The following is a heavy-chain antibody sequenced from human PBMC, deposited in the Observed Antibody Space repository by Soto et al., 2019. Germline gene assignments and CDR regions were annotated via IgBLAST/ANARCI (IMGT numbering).Heavy chain of an antibody. V-gene: IGHV3-30*18. J-gene: IGHJ4*02. Sequence: QVQLVESGGGVVQPGRSLRLSCAASGFTFSSCGMHWVRQAPGKGLEWVAVISYDGSNKYYADSVKGRFTISRDNSKNTLYLQMNSLRAEDTAVYYCAKGNGAEYSSSWYGLEADYWGQGTLVTVSS. CDR3: AKGNGAEYSSSWYGLEADY. D-gene: IGHD6-13*01. CDR2: ISYDGSNK. CDR1: GFTFSSCG.